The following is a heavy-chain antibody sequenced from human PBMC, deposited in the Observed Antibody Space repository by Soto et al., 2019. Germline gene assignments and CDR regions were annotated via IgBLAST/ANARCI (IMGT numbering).Heavy chain of an antibody. V-gene: IGHV4-4*02. D-gene: IGHD3-16*01. Sequence: QVQLQESGPGLVKPSETLSLTCAVSGGSISSNNYWTWVRQPPGKGLEWIGEVFHSGATKYNPSLKSRVTRFADTSKNEISLNLRSVTAADTAVYYCASGNSHIWGNYDDSFGVWSQGTLVTVSS. CDR2: VFHSGAT. CDR1: GGSISSNNY. CDR3: ASGNSHIWGNYDDSFGV. J-gene: IGHJ3*01.